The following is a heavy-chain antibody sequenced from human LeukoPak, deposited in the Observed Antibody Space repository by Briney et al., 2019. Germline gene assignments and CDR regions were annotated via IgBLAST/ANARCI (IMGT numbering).Heavy chain of an antibody. J-gene: IGHJ4*02. V-gene: IGHV3-21*01. D-gene: IGHD6-6*01. CDR3: ARAGSSSGY. Sequence: PGGSLRLSCAASGFTFSSYSMNWVRQAPGKGLEWVSSISSSSSYIHYADSVKGRFTISRDNAKNSLYLQMNSLRAEDTAVYYCARAGSSSGYWGQGTLVTVSS. CDR1: GFTFSSYS. CDR2: ISSSSSYI.